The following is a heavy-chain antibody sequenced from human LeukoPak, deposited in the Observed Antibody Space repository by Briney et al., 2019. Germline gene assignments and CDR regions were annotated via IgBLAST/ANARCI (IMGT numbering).Heavy chain of an antibody. J-gene: IGHJ5*02. D-gene: IGHD3-3*01. V-gene: IGHV3-23*01. CDR2: ISGSCDCT. Sequence: GSLRLSCAGSGLTFTSHAMNWVRQAPGKGVEWVSVISGSCDCTNYADSVKGRFTVSRDNSKNMLYLQMNILRAEDTAVYYCAKGETYYDFWSGYTSLKWFDPWGQGTLVTVSS. CDR3: AKGETYYDFWSGYTSLKWFDP. CDR1: GLTFTSHA.